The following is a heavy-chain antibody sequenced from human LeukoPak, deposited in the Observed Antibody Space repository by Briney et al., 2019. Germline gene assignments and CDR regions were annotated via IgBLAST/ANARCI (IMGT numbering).Heavy chain of an antibody. V-gene: IGHV3-33*01. CDR3: ARGSGAAAGAFDY. Sequence: SXGXHWXRQAPGKGLEWVAIVWYDGNNKYYADSVKGRFTVSRDNSKDTVSLQLNSLRAEDTAVYYCARGSGAAAGAFDYWGQGTLVTVPS. CDR1: SXG. D-gene: IGHD6-13*01. J-gene: IGHJ4*02. CDR2: VWYDGNNK.